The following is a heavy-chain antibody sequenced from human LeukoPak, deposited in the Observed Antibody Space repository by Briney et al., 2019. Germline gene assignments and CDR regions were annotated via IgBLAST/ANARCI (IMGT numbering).Heavy chain of an antibody. CDR1: GGSFSGYY. D-gene: IGHD5-24*01. Sequence: SETLSLTCAVYGGSFSGYYWSWIRQTPGKGLEWIGDINHSGNTKYNPAPMSRVTISVDTSKTQFSLMLSSVTAADTAVYYCASRGGYKFGFTDYYYYYMDVWGNGTTVTVSS. CDR3: ASRGGYKFGFTDYYYYYMDV. J-gene: IGHJ6*03. V-gene: IGHV4-34*01. CDR2: INHSGNT.